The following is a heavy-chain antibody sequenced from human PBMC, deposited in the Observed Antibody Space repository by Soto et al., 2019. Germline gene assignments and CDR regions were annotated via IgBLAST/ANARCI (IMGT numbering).Heavy chain of an antibody. D-gene: IGHD3-22*01. CDR3: VRGTDCATVDACFRYFDT. Sequence: QVRLQESGPGLVKPSQTVSLTCTVWGGSVSSSSYYWGWVRQPPGKGLEGVGYMYSSGSTYSNPSLTTPVDMSIDTAQSQFSLCLKYVTAADTAVYFCVRGTDCATVDACFRYFDTWGPGNLVTVSS. J-gene: IGHJ4*02. CDR2: MYSSGST. V-gene: IGHV4-30-4*08. CDR1: GGSVSSSSYY.